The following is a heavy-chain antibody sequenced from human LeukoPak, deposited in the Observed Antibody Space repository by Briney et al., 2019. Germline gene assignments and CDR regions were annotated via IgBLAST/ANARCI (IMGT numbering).Heavy chain of an antibody. CDR2: IKSKTDGGTT. J-gene: IGHJ5*02. Sequence: GGSLRLSCAASGFTFSNAWMSWVRQAPGKGLEWVGRIKSKTDGGTTDYAAPVKGRFTISRDDSKNTLYLQMNSLKTEDTAVYYCTTDQKEGGIVVVPAAMVKFDPWGQGTLVTVSS. CDR1: GFTFSNAW. D-gene: IGHD2-2*01. CDR3: TTDQKEGGIVVVPAAMVKFDP. V-gene: IGHV3-15*01.